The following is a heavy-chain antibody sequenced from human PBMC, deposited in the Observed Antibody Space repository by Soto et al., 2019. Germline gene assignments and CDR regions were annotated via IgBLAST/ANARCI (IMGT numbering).Heavy chain of an antibody. V-gene: IGHV4-39*01. CDR3: ARGYYDFWSGYYTPYYGMDV. Sequence: SETLSLTCTVSGGSISSSSYYWGWIRQPPGKGLEWIGSIYYSGSTYYNPSLKSRVTISVDTSKNQFSLKMSSVTAADTAVYYCARGYYDFWSGYYTPYYGMDVWGQGTTVTVSS. CDR1: GGSISSSSYY. CDR2: IYYSGST. J-gene: IGHJ6*02. D-gene: IGHD3-3*01.